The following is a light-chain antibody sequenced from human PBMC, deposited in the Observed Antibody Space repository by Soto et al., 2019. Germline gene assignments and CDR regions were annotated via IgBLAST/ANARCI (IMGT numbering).Light chain of an antibody. CDR3: QQYGTSEII. Sequence: DIVLTQSPGTLSLSPGERATLSCRASETVNSNYLAWYQHKRGQAPRLLIYGASSRATGIPDRFSGSGSGTDFTLTITRLEPEDFAVFYCQQYGTSEIIFGQGTRLEIK. CDR1: ETVNSNY. CDR2: GAS. V-gene: IGKV3-20*01. J-gene: IGKJ5*01.